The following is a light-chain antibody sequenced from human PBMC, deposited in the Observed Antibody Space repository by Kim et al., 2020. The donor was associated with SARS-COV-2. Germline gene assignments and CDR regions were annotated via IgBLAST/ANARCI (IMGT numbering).Light chain of an antibody. CDR1: NIQFVG. CDR2: YVT. J-gene: IGLJ3*02. CDR3: QVWDSSSDYRV. Sequence: APGRRCRISGGVPNIQFVGVHWHRHKPGQGPVLVIYYVTDRASGHAERFSGSNAGNTATLTISRVEAGDEADYYCQVWDSSSDYRVFGGGTKLTVL. V-gene: IGLV3-21*04.